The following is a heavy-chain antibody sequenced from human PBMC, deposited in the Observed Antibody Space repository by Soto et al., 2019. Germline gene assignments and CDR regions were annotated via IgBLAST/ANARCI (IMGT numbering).Heavy chain of an antibody. D-gene: IGHD2-21*02. CDR2: ISSSSSYI. CDR1: GFTFSSYS. J-gene: IGHJ6*02. V-gene: IGHV3-21*01. CDR3: ARAPWGGDSYGMDV. Sequence: EVQLVESGGGLVKPGGSLRLSCAASGFTFSSYSMNWVRQAPGKGLEWVSSISSSSSYIYYADSVKGRFTISRDNAKNSVYLQMNRLRAEDTAVYYWARAPWGGDSYGMDVWGQGTTVTVSS.